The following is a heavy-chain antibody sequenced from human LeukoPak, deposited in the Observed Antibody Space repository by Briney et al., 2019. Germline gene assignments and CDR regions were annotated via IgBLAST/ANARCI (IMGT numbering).Heavy chain of an antibody. CDR2: IYYSGST. Sequence: SETLSLTCTVSGGSISSSSYYWGWIRQPPGKGLEWIGSIYYSGSTYYNPSLKSRVTISVDTSKNQFSLKLSSVTAADTAVYYCARQYSDILTGYHRGELYWYFDLWGRGTLVTVSS. J-gene: IGHJ2*01. CDR3: ARQYSDILTGYHRGELYWYFDL. D-gene: IGHD3-9*01. CDR1: GGSISSSSYY. V-gene: IGHV4-39*01.